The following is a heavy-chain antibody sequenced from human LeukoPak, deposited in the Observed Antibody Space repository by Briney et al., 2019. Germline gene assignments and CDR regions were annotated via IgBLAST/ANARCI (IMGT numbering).Heavy chain of an antibody. CDR1: GFTFSGSW. D-gene: IGHD3-16*01. CDR3: AKSMTTYDH. Sequence: PGGYLRLSCAASGFTFSGSWMSWVRQAPGKGLEWVASINPDGGVTSYVGSVKGRFTISRDNAKNSLDLQMNSLSLEDTAVYYCAKSMTTYDHWGQGTLVTVSS. V-gene: IGHV3-7*02. CDR2: INPDGGVT. J-gene: IGHJ4*02.